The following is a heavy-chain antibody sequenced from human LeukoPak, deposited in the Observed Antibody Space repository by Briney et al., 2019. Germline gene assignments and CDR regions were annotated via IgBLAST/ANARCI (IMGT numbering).Heavy chain of an antibody. J-gene: IGHJ1*01. CDR2: IWYDGSNK. CDR1: GFAFSTYG. Sequence: GGSLRLSCAASGFAFSTYGMHWVRQAPGKGLEWVAVIWYDGSNKYYADSVKGRFTISRDNSKNTLYLQMNSLRAEDTAVYYCASDSYSPEYFQHWGQGTLVTVSS. D-gene: IGHD2-15*01. CDR3: ASDSYSPEYFQH. V-gene: IGHV3-33*01.